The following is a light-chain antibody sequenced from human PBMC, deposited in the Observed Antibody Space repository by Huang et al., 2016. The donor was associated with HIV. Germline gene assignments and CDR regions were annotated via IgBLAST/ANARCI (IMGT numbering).Light chain of an antibody. CDR3: QHYDNLRT. CDR1: QDISNY. Sequence: DIQMTQSPSSLSASVGDRVTITCQASQDISNYLNWYQQKPVKAPKLLIYDASNLETGVSSRFSGSGSGTDFTFTISSLQPEDIATYYCQHYDNLRTFGQGTKVEIK. V-gene: IGKV1-33*01. J-gene: IGKJ1*01. CDR2: DAS.